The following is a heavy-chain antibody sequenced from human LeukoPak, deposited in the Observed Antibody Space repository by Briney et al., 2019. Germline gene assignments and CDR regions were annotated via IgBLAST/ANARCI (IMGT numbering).Heavy chain of an antibody. CDR1: GGTFSSYA. CDR2: IIPIFGTA. Sequence: ASVKVSCKASGGTFSSYAISWVRQAPGQGLEWMGGIIPIFGTANYAQKFQGRVTITTDESTSTAYMELSSLRSEDTAVYYCARGLGSSSPYYYYYYYYMDVWGKGTTVTVSS. J-gene: IGHJ6*03. D-gene: IGHD6-6*01. V-gene: IGHV1-69*05. CDR3: ARGLGSSSPYYYYYYYYMDV.